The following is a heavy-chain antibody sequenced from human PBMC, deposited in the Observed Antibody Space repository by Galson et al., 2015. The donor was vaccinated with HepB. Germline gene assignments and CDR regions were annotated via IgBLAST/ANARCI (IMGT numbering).Heavy chain of an antibody. CDR1: GDSVSNNSAA. CDR3: AKGGIASYGSETVYFAWISAPPPPNWFDP. Sequence: CAISGDSVSNNSAAWNWIRQSPSRGLEWLGRTYYRSRWYNEYAVSVKSRITINADTSKNQFSLQLNSVTPDDTAVYYCAKGGIASYGSETVYFAWISAPPPPNWFDPWGQGALVTVSS. V-gene: IGHV6-1*01. J-gene: IGHJ5*02. CDR2: TYYRSRWYN. D-gene: IGHD3-10*01.